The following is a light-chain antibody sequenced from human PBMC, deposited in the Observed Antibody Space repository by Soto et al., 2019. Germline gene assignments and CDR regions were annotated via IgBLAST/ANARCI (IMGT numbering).Light chain of an antibody. J-gene: IGLJ2*01. Sequence: SSELTQPPSVSVAPGKTASISCGGNDIGSKGVHWYQQKPGQAPVLVIYSDTDLPPVITERFSGSNSANLATLTISRVEVGDEADYYCQVWDSGSAHVVFGGGTKLTVL. CDR2: SDT. CDR3: QVWDSGSAHVV. V-gene: IGLV3-21*01. CDR1: DIGSKG.